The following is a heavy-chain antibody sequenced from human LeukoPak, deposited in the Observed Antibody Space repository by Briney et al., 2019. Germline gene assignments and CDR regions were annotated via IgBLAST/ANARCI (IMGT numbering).Heavy chain of an antibody. CDR1: GYTFTDYY. D-gene: IGHD3-3*01. CDR2: ISPNGGGT. V-gene: IGHV1-2*02. Sequence: ASVKVSCKASGYTFTDYYVYWVRQAPGQGLEWMGWISPNGGGTNSAQKFQGRVTMTRDTSISTAYMELTRLTSDDTAVYYCARHGGSGSFDYWGQGTLVTVSS. CDR3: ARHGGSGSFDY. J-gene: IGHJ4*02.